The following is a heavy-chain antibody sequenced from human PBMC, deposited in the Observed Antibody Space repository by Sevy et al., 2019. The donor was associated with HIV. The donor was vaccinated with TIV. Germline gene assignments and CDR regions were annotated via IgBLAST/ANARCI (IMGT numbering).Heavy chain of an antibody. V-gene: IGHV3-15*01. Sequence: GGSLRLSCAASGFTFSDAWMGWVRQAAGKGVECVGRIKSKSDGGTVEDAAPVKGRFTISRDDSKDTLYLQMNSLKTEDTAVYFCITYPRITTTGTGGFDPWGQGTLVTVSS. CDR3: ITYPRITTTGTGGFDP. D-gene: IGHD6-13*01. CDR2: IKSKSDGGTV. CDR1: GFTFSDAW. J-gene: IGHJ5*02.